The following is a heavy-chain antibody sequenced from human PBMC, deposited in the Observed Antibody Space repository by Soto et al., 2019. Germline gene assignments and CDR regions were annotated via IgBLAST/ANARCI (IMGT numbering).Heavy chain of an antibody. CDR1: GFSLNTYW. CDR3: VRARVDY. V-gene: IGHV3-7*04. Sequence: PGRSLRLSCVVSGFSLNTYWMTWIRQAPGKRLEWVATIKEDETEKYYGDSVKGRFTISRDNAKNALFLQMNNLRVDDTAVYYCVRARVDYWGQGILVTVSS. CDR2: IKEDETEK. J-gene: IGHJ4*02.